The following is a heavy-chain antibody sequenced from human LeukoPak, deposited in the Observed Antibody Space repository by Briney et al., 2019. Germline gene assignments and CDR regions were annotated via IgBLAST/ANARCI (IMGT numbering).Heavy chain of an antibody. Sequence: PGGSLRLSCTTSGFAFSNYGMHWVRQAPGKGLEWVAVIAYDGSKKYYADFVKGRFTISRDNSNNTLYLQMNSLRDEDTAVYYCANHHHNGDGRKDFDYWGQGTLVTVSS. CDR3: ANHHHNGDGRKDFDY. V-gene: IGHV3-30*18. CDR1: GFAFSNYG. CDR2: IAYDGSKK. J-gene: IGHJ4*02. D-gene: IGHD5-24*01.